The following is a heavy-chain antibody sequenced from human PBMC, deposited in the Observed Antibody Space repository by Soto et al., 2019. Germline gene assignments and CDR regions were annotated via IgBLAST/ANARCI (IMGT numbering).Heavy chain of an antibody. Sequence: ASVKVSCKXSGYTFTSYAMHWVRQAPGQRLEWMGWINAGNGNTKYSQKFQGRVTITRDTSASTAYMELSSLRSEDTAVYYCARDQLLWFGELFRGFDPWGQGTLVTVSS. J-gene: IGHJ5*02. CDR2: INAGNGNT. D-gene: IGHD3-10*01. V-gene: IGHV1-3*01. CDR1: GYTFTSYA. CDR3: ARDQLLWFGELFRGFDP.